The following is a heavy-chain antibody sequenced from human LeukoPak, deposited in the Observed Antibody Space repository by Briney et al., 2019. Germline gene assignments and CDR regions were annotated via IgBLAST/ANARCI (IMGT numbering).Heavy chain of an antibody. Sequence: GASVKVSCKASGYTFNSYDINWVRQAPGQGLEWMGWMNPNSGNTGYAQKFQGRVTMTKNNSITTVYMELSRLRSEDTAVYYCARALSWTTESYYYMDVWGKGTTVTVSS. D-gene: IGHD3/OR15-3a*01. CDR3: ARALSWTTESYYYMDV. CDR1: GYTFNSYD. J-gene: IGHJ6*03. CDR2: MNPNSGNT. V-gene: IGHV1-8*01.